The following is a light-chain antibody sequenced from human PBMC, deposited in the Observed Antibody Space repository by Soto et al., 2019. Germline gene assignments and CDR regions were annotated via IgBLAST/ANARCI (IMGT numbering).Light chain of an antibody. CDR2: AAS. V-gene: IGKV1-9*01. J-gene: IGKJ3*01. CDR1: QGISSY. CDR3: QQLNSYPSF. Sequence: IPLTQSPSSLSASVGDRVTITCRASQGISSYLAWYQQKPGKAPKLLIYAASTLQSGVPSRFSSSGSRTDFTLTISSLQPEDFATYYCQQLNSYPSFFGTGTKVDIK.